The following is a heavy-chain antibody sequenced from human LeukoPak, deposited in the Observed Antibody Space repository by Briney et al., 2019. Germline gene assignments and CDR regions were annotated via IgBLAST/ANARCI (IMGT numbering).Heavy chain of an antibody. CDR2: INHSGST. Sequence: PSETLSLTCAVYGGSFSGYYWSWIRQPPGKGLEWIGEINHSGSTNYNPSLKSRVTISVDTSKNQFSLKLSSVTAADTAVYYCARDQLLWFGELSAHDAFDIWGQGTMVTVSS. CDR1: GGSFSGYY. CDR3: ARDQLLWFGELSAHDAFDI. V-gene: IGHV4-34*01. J-gene: IGHJ3*02. D-gene: IGHD3-10*01.